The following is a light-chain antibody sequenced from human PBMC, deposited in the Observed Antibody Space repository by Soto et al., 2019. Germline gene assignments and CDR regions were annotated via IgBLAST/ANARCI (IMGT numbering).Light chain of an antibody. CDR1: SSDIGGYNY. Sequence: QSALTQPASVSGSPGQSITISCTGTSSDIGGYNYVSWYLQHPGKAPKLMIYDVSDRPSGVSDRFSGSKSGNTASLTISGLQAEDEADYYCSSYTSSSSPYVFRTGTKVTDL. J-gene: IGLJ1*01. CDR2: DVS. CDR3: SSYTSSSSPYV. V-gene: IGLV2-14*01.